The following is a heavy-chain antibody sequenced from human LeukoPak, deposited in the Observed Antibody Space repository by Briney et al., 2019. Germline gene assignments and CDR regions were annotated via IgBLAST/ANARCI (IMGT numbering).Heavy chain of an antibody. J-gene: IGHJ4*02. D-gene: IGHD2-8*02. CDR2: IYRGGTT. CDR1: GFTVSTSY. Sequence: PGGSLRLSCAASGFTVSTSYMTWVRQGPGKGLEWVSVIYRGGTTVYADSVKGRFNISIDISENTLSLQMNNLRADDTAVYYCARELSDYRVTGGYHHYFDLWGQGTLVSVSS. CDR3: ARELSDYRVTGGYHHYFDL. V-gene: IGHV3-53*01.